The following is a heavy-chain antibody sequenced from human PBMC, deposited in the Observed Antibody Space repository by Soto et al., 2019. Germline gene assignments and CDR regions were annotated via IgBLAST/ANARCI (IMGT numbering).Heavy chain of an antibody. CDR3: ARGIYLTLADQRNAPAKYDFDS. V-gene: IGHV4-34*01. CDR1: GGSFSGYF. Sequence: PSEPLSLTCAVHGGSFSGYFWSWPRQSPGKGLEWIGEVNHSGITNSNPSLKSRVPVSVHTTKNQISLNLRSVTAADTAVYYCARGIYLTLADQRNAPAKYDFDSWGQGTLVTVSS. CDR2: VNHSGIT. J-gene: IGHJ4*02. D-gene: IGHD3-9*01.